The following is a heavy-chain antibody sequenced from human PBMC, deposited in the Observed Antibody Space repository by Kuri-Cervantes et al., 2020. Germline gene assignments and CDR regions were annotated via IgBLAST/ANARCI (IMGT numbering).Heavy chain of an antibody. CDR1: VFSFHTRGLG. D-gene: IGHD3-10*01. CDR2: LHWHDYR. CDR3: AHSLVRFGGLFDYWYFDV. V-gene: IGHV2-5*01. J-gene: IGHJ2*01. Sequence: SGPTLVQPPRTFRLTHTFPVFSFHTRGLGVAWIQQTTGKALEWLALLHWHDYRRYSPSLKSRLTITKDAPKNQLVLTMTNVNPGDTATYYCAHSLVRFGGLFDYWYFDVWGRGTRVTVSS.